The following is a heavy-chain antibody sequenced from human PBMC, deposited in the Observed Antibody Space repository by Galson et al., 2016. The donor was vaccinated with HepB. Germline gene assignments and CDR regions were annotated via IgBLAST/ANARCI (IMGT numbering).Heavy chain of an antibody. V-gene: IGHV3-23*01. CDR3: AKSFVKKDFWSYYLADAFDI. CDR1: GFTFTSYA. Sequence: LRLSCAASGFTFTSYALSWVRQAPGRGLEWVSTLNGGGRKTYYADSVKGRFTISRDNSKNTLFLQMNSLRVEDTAVYYCAKSFVKKDFWSYYLADAFDIRGQGTTVTVST. D-gene: IGHD3-3*01. J-gene: IGHJ3*02. CDR2: LNGGGRKT.